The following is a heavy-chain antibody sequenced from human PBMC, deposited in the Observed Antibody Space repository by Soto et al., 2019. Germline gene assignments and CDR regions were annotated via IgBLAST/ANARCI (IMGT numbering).Heavy chain of an antibody. V-gene: IGHV3-23*01. Sequence: EVQLLESGGDLVQPGGSLRLACVASGFTFRGDAMSWVRQAPGKGLEWVSSVSGSGEMTHYADSVKGRFTISRDNSKSTLYLHMESLRVDDTAVYYCARSEMTYNWNDWGQGTLVTVSS. CDR3: ARSEMTYNWND. D-gene: IGHD1-20*01. J-gene: IGHJ4*02. CDR1: GFTFRGDA. CDR2: VSGSGEMT.